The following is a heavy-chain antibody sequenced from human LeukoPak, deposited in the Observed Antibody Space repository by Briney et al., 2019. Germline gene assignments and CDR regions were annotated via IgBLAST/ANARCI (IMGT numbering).Heavy chain of an antibody. CDR1: GFTFSSYA. D-gene: IGHD4-23*01. J-gene: IGHJ4*02. V-gene: IGHV3-30*14. Sequence: GGSLRLSCAASGFTFSSYAMHWVRQAPGKGLEWVAVISYDGSNKYYADSVKGRFTISRDNSKNTLHLQMNSLRAEDTAVYYCARRAGGYSHPYDYWGQGILVTVSS. CDR2: ISYDGSNK. CDR3: ARRAGGYSHPYDY.